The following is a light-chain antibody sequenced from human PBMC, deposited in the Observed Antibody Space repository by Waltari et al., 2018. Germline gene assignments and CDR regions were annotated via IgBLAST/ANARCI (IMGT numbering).Light chain of an antibody. CDR2: DVT. J-gene: IGLJ3*02. CDR3: CSYAGDSLWV. Sequence: QSALTQPASVSASPGQSITIPSKGTISDIGSYNLDPWFQQHPGKAPKVMIYDVTKRPSGVSNRFSGSKSGYTASLTVSGLQAEDESDYYCCSYAGDSLWVFGGGTKLTVL. CDR1: ISDIGSYNL. V-gene: IGLV2-23*02.